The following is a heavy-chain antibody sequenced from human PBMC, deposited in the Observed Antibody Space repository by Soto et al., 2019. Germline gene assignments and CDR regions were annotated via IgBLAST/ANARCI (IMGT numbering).Heavy chain of an antibody. CDR1: GASISGGDDF. J-gene: IGHJ4*02. CDR2: VYYSGST. CDR3: ARDNYGDYFNY. Sequence: QVQLQQSGPRLVRPSETLSLTCTVSGASISGGDDFWSWLRQPPGKGLEWIGYVYYSGSTYYNPSLKSRLTISVDTSKNQFPLNLSSVTAADTAVYYCARDNYGDYFNYWGQGTLVTVSS. V-gene: IGHV4-30-4*01. D-gene: IGHD4-17*01.